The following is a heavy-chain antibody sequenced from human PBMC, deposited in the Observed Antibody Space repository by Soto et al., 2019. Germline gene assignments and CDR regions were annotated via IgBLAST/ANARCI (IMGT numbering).Heavy chain of an antibody. CDR3: AREAGRQQLVRVRYYYGMDV. CDR1: GFTFSSYW. CDR2: INSDGSST. Sequence: GSLRLSCAASGFTFSSYWMHWVRQAPGKGLVWVSRINSDGSSTSYADSVKGRFTISRDNAKNTLCLQMNSLRAEDAAVYYCAREAGRQQLVRVRYYYGMDVWGQGTTVTVSS. V-gene: IGHV3-74*01. D-gene: IGHD6-13*01. J-gene: IGHJ6*02.